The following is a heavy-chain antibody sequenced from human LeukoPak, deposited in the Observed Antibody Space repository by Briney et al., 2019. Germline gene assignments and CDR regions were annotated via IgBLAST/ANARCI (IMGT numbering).Heavy chain of an antibody. V-gene: IGHV4-30-4*01. D-gene: IGHD2-15*01. J-gene: IGHJ3*02. CDR1: GASIRSGDYY. CDR2: IYDSGST. Sequence: SETLSLTCTVSGASIRSGDYYWSWIRQPPGKGLERIGYIYDSGSTYYNPSLKSRITISVDTSENRFSLKLSSVTATDTAVYYCARDCSGGSCYGAFDIWGQGTMVTVSS. CDR3: ARDCSGGSCYGAFDI.